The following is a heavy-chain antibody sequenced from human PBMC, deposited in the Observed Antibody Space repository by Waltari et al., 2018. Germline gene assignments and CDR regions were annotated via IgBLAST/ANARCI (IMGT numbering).Heavy chain of an antibody. J-gene: IGHJ4*02. CDR1: GFPFSNCG. D-gene: IGHD3-10*01. CDR2: ISYDINDK. CDR3: AKDTLQWFGQFIKPVGFFDN. Sequence: QLVESGGGVVQTGQSQRLSCAPSGFPFSNCGLPGVRQAPGKGLEWVASISYDINDKYYADSVKGRFTISRDNYKNTLFLQMSSLRVEDTAVYYCAKDTLQWFGQFIKPVGFFDNCGQGTLVTVSS. V-gene: IGHV3-30*18.